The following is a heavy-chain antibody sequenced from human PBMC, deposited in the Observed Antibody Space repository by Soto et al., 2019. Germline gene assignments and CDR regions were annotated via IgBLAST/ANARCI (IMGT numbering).Heavy chain of an antibody. V-gene: IGHV1-3*01. CDR2: INGGNGHT. D-gene: IGHD1-1*01. Sequence: ASVKVSCKASGYTFSTYALHWVRQAPGQGLEWMGWINGGNGHTRYSQKFKDRVTISGDTPASTAYMELSGLRSEDTAVYYCARGKGMEENYYYYGMDVWGQGTTVTVSS. CDR3: ARGKGMEENYYYYGMDV. J-gene: IGHJ6*02. CDR1: GYTFSTYA.